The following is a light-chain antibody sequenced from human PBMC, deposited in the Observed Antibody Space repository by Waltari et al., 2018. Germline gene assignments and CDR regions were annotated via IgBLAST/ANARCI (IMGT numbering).Light chain of an antibody. Sequence: SYELTQPPSVSVSPGQTASITCSGDKLGDKYVCWYQQRPGHSPEVVIYQDSLRPSGIPERFSGSKSGNTDTLTISGTQPVDDADYYCQAWDSGVVFGGGTKLTVL. CDR1: KLGDKY. CDR2: QDS. V-gene: IGLV3-1*01. CDR3: QAWDSGVV. J-gene: IGLJ3*02.